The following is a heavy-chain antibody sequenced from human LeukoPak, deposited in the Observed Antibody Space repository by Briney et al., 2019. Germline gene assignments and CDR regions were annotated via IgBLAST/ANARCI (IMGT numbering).Heavy chain of an antibody. CDR3: ARDRPQLLWFGELSWGYFDY. CDR2: INHSGST. D-gene: IGHD3-10*01. Sequence: PSETLSLTCAVYGGSFSGYYWSWIRQPPGKGLEWIGEINHSGSTNYNPSLKSRVTISVDTSKNQFSLKLSSVTAADTAVYYCARDRPQLLWFGELSWGYFDYWGQGTLVTVSS. CDR1: GGSFSGYY. V-gene: IGHV4-34*01. J-gene: IGHJ4*02.